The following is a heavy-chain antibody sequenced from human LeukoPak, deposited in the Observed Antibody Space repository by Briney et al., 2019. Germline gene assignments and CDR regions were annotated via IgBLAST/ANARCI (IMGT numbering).Heavy chain of an antibody. CDR3: AREPIQVIREFDY. J-gene: IGHJ4*02. V-gene: IGHV1-18*01. CDR1: GYTFTNYG. CDR2: ISVYNGKT. D-gene: IGHD5-18*01. Sequence: ASVKVSCKASGYTFTNYGISWVRQAPGQGLEWMGWISVYNGKTKYGQKFQGTVTMTTDTSTNTAYMELRSLRSDDTAVYYCAREPIQVIREFDYWGQGTLVTVSS.